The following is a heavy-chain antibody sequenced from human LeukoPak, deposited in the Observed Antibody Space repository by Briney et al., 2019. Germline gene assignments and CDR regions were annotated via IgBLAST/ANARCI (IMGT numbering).Heavy chain of an antibody. D-gene: IGHD5-18*01. CDR3: ARDSRDTAMVGPDY. CDR2: IWYDGSNK. J-gene: IGHJ4*02. CDR1: GFTFSSYG. V-gene: IGHV3-33*01. Sequence: GGSLRLSCAASGFTFSSYGMHWVRQAPGKGLEWVAVIWYDGSNKYYTDSVKGRFTISRDNSKNTLYLQMNSLRAEDTAVYYCARDSRDTAMVGPDYWGQGTLVTVSS.